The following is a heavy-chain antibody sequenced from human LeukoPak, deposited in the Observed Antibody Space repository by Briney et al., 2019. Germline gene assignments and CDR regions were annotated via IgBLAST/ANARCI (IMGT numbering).Heavy chain of an antibody. CDR1: GGSISSYY. J-gene: IGHJ3*02. CDR2: IYYSGST. D-gene: IGHD5-18*01. V-gene: IGHV4-59*01. CDR3: ARANLDTAILHLRAFDI. Sequence: SETLSLTCTVSGGSISSYYWSWIRQPPGKGLEWIGYIYYSGSTNYNPSLKSRVTISVDTSKNQFSLKLSSVTAADTAVYYCARANLDTAILHLRAFDIWGQGTMVTVSS.